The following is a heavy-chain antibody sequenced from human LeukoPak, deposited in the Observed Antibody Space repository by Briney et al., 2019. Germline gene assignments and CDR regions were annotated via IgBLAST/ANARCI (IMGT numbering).Heavy chain of an antibody. CDR2: INSGGSTV. CDR1: GFTFSSYE. J-gene: IGHJ6*03. Sequence: GGSLRLSCAASGFTFSSYEMNWVRQAPGKGLEWVSYINSGGSTVYYADSVKGRFTISRDNAKNSLYLQMNSLRAEDTAAYYCARGLGRAYHYYCMDVWGKGTMVTVSS. CDR3: ARGLGRAYHYYCMDV. D-gene: IGHD1-1*01. V-gene: IGHV3-48*03.